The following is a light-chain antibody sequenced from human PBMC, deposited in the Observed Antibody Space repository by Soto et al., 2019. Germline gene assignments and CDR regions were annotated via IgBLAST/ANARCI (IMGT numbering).Light chain of an antibody. CDR2: EVS. J-gene: IGLJ1*01. CDR1: SSDVGGYNY. V-gene: IGLV2-14*01. CDR3: SSYTSSSTRNYV. Sequence: QSALTQPASVSGSPGQSITISCTGTSSDVGGYNYVSWYQQHPGKAPKLMIYEVSNRPSGVSNRFSGSKSGNTASLTISGLQAEDEADYYCSSYTSSSTRNYVFXTGTKVTVL.